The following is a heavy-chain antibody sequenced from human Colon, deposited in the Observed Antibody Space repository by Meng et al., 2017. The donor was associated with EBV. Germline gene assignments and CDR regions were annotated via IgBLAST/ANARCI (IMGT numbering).Heavy chain of an antibody. D-gene: IGHD7-27*01. Sequence: QVQLQQWGAGLLKPSETLSLTCVVYGGSLSDYYCSWIRQSPGRGLEWIGEIHPSGSIFYNPSLQSRVTISVDTSKNQFSLNLNSVTAADTAVYFCSRGVDSYKLGNLWGRGTLVTVFS. J-gene: IGHJ2*01. CDR2: IHPSGSI. CDR3: SRGVDSYKLGNL. V-gene: IGHV4-34*02. CDR1: GGSLSDYY.